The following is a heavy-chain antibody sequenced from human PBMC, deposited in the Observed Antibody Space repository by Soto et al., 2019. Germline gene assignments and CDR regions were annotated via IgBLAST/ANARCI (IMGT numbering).Heavy chain of an antibody. V-gene: IGHV1-18*04. CDR3: ARDSLGYCSSTSCAEKVWFDP. D-gene: IGHD2-2*01. CDR2: ISAYNGNT. CDR1: GYTFTSYG. J-gene: IGHJ5*02. Sequence: VKVSCKASGYTFTSYGISWVRQAPGQGLEWMGWISAYNGNTNYAQKLQGRVTMTTDTSTSTAYMELRSLRSDDTAVYYCARDSLGYCSSTSCAEKVWFDPWGQGTLVTVSS.